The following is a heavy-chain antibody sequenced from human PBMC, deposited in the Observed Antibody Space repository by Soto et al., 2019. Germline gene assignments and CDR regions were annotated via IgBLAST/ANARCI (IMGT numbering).Heavy chain of an antibody. CDR3: ARDRGYSGYDSPRFYYGMDV. Sequence: QVQLVESGGGVVQPGRSLRLSCAASGFTFSSYGMHWVRQAPGKGLEWVAVIWYDGSNKWYADSVKGRFTISRDNSKNTLSLQMNSLRAEDTAVYSCARDRGYSGYDSPRFYYGMDVWGQGTTVTVSS. CDR2: IWYDGSNK. CDR1: GFTFSSYG. D-gene: IGHD5-12*01. V-gene: IGHV3-33*01. J-gene: IGHJ6*02.